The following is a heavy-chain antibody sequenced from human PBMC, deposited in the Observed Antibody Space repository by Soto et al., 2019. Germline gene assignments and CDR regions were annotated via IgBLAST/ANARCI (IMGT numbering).Heavy chain of an antibody. V-gene: IGHV3-9*01. CDR1: GFTFNDYA. Sequence: GGSLRLSCAASGFTFNDYAMHWVRQAPGKGLEWVSGIGWNTGSTGYAHSVQGRFTISRDNPKNSLYLQMNSLKTEDTALYYCAKGRRAHGSGVNHYMDVWGKGTTVTVSS. CDR3: AKGRRAHGSGVNHYMDV. J-gene: IGHJ6*03. CDR2: IGWNTGST. D-gene: IGHD3-10*01.